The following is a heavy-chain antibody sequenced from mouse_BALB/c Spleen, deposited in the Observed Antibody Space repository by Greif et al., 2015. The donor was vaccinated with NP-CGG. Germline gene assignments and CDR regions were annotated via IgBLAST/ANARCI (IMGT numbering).Heavy chain of an antibody. CDR1: GYTFTSYW. J-gene: IGHJ2*01. V-gene: IGHV1-69*02. CDR3: TRLGDYRYDGSSFDY. D-gene: IGHD2-14*01. Sequence: QVQLQQPGAELVRSGASVKLSCKASGYTFTSYWINWVKQRPGQGLEWIGNIYPSDSYTNYNQKFKDKATLTVDKSSSTAYMQLSSSTSEDSAVYYCTRLGDYRYDGSSFDYWGQGTTLTVSS. CDR2: IYPSDSYT.